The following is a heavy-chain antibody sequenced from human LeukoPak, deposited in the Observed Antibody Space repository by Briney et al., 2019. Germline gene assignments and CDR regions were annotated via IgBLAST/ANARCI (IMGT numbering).Heavy chain of an antibody. J-gene: IGHJ5*02. V-gene: IGHV1-69*13. CDR1: GGTFSSHA. CDR2: IIPIFGTA. Sequence: ASVKVSCKASGGTFSSHAISWVRQAPGQGLEWMGGIIPIFGTANYAQKFQGRVTITADESTSTAYMELSSLRSEDTAVYYCARPLKNCSGGSCYSFRGWFDPWGQGTLVTVSS. CDR3: ARPLKNCSGGSCYSFRGWFDP. D-gene: IGHD2-15*01.